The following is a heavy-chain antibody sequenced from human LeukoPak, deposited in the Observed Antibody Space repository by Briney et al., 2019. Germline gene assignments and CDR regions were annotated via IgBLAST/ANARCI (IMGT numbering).Heavy chain of an antibody. CDR3: ARSDGIVGEEAWFDP. CDR1: GGSISTFH. V-gene: IGHV4-4*09. Sequence: PSEALSLTCSVSGGSISTFHWHWIRQPPGKGLEWVGYIFSSAITNYNPSLRSRVTISVDTSKNQFSLKLRSVTAADTAVYFCARSDGIVGEEAWFDPWGQGTLVTVSS. CDR2: IFSSAIT. J-gene: IGHJ5*02. D-gene: IGHD1-26*01.